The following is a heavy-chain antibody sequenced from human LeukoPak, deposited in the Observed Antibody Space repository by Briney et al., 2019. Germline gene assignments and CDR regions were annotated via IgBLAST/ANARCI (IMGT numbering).Heavy chain of an antibody. CDR3: AGGGHYDSSGYHLSEYFQH. D-gene: IGHD3-22*01. CDR1: GGTFSSYA. CDR2: IIPIFGTA. V-gene: IGHV1-69*05. Sequence: ASVKVSCKASGGTFSSYAISWVRQAPGQGLEWMGGIIPIFGTANYAQKFQGRVTITTDESTSTAYMGLSSLRSEDTAVYYCAGGGHYDSSGYHLSEYFQHWGQGTLVTVSS. J-gene: IGHJ1*01.